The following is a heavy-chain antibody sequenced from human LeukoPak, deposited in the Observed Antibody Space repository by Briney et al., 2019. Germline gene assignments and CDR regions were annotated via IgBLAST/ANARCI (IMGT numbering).Heavy chain of an antibody. Sequence: QPGGSLRLSCAASGFTFSSYEMNWVRKAPGKGLEWVSYISSSGSTIYYADSVKGRFTISRDNAKNSLYLQINNLRAEDTAVYYCARVGYSYGYYYYYGMDVWGKGTTVTVSS. D-gene: IGHD5-18*01. CDR2: ISSSGSTI. CDR3: ARVGYSYGYYYYYGMDV. J-gene: IGHJ6*04. CDR1: GFTFSSYE. V-gene: IGHV3-48*03.